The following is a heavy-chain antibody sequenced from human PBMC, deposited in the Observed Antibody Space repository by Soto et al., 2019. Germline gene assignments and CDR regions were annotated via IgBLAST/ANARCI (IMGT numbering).Heavy chain of an antibody. CDR2: ISAYNGNT. CDR1: GYTFTSYG. Sequence: QVQLVQSGAEVKKPGASVKVSCKASGYTFTSYGISWVRQAPGQGLEWMGWISAYNGNTNYAQKLQGRVTMTTDTATSTAYIALRSLASDATLVYYCARASAISYWIDHWGPGTLVTVSS. J-gene: IGHJ5*02. V-gene: IGHV1-18*01. CDR3: ARASAISYWIDH. D-gene: IGHD1-26*01.